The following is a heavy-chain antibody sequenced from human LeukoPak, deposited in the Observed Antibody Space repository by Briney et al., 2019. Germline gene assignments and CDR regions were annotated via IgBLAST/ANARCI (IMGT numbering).Heavy chain of an antibody. J-gene: IGHJ4*02. CDR3: AGEREEEYSRGWYKTNYFYN. V-gene: IGHV4-59*12. D-gene: IGHD6-19*01. Sequence: SETLSLTCTVSGGSISSYYWSWLRQPPGKGLEWIGYIYYSGSTNYNPSLKSRVTISVDTSKNQISLKLTSVTGADTAVYYCAGEREEEYSRGWYKTNYFYNWGQGNRVTVSS. CDR1: GGSISSYY. CDR2: IYYSGST.